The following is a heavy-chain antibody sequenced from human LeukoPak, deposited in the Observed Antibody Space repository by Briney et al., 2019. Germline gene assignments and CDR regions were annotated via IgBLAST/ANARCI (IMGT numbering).Heavy chain of an antibody. CDR3: ARSTTVTPEG. CDR1: GFTVSSNY. Sequence: GGSLRLSCAASGFTVSSNYMSRVRQAPGKGLEWVSVIYSGGSTYYADSVKGRFTISRDNSKNTLYLQMNSLRAEDTAVYYCARSTTVTPEGWGQGTLVTVSS. CDR2: IYSGGST. J-gene: IGHJ4*02. D-gene: IGHD4-17*01. V-gene: IGHV3-53*01.